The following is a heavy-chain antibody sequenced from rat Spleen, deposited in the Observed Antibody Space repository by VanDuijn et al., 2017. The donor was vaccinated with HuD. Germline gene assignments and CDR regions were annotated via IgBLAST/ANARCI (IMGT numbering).Heavy chain of an antibody. Sequence: EVQLVESGGGLVHPGRSLKLSCAASGFTFSNYGMAWVRQAPTKGLEWVASITNSGGSTYYRDSVKGRFTISRDNSKNTLYLEMNSLRSEDTAMYYCAAFGVMDAWGQGASVTVSS. CDR1: GFTFSNYG. D-gene: IGHD4-6*01. CDR2: ITNSGGST. V-gene: IGHV5S13*01. J-gene: IGHJ4*01. CDR3: AAFGVMDA.